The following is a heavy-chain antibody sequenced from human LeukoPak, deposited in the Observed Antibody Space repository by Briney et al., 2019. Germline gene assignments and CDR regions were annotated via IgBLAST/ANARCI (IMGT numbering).Heavy chain of an antibody. D-gene: IGHD6-6*01. J-gene: IGHJ6*03. Sequence: GGSLRLSCAASGFTFSDYYMIWIRQAPAKGLEGVSYISSSGSTIYYADSVKGRFTTSRDNAKHSVYLPMTSLRREDTAVYYSARLGIAARRPYYYYYMDVCGKGTTVTVSS. CDR1: GFTFSDYY. CDR2: ISSSGSTI. V-gene: IGHV3-11*01. CDR3: ARLGIAARRPYYYYYMDV.